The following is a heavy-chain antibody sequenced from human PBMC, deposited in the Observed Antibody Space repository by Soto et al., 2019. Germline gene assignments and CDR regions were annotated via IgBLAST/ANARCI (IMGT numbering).Heavy chain of an antibody. CDR3: ARLYCSSTSCYTFDY. J-gene: IGHJ4*02. CDR2: IYYSGST. CDR1: GGSISSSSYY. D-gene: IGHD2-2*02. Sequence: SETLSLTCTVSGGSISSSSYYWGWIRQPPGKGLEWIGSIYYSGSTYYNPSLKSRVTISVDTSKNQSSLKLSSVTAADTAVYYCARLYCSSTSCYTFDYWGQGTLVTVSS. V-gene: IGHV4-39*01.